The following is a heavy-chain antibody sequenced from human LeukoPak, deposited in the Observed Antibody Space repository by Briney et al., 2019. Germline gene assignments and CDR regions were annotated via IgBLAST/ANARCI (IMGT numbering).Heavy chain of an antibody. Sequence: SQTLSLTCTVSGGSISSGDYYWSWLRQPPGKGLEWIGYIYISGSTYYNPSLKSRVAISVDTSKNQFSLILSSVTAADTAVYYCASEVYGSWFDPWGQGTLVTVSS. J-gene: IGHJ5*02. CDR1: GGSISSGDYY. CDR3: ASEVYGSWFDP. D-gene: IGHD2-8*01. V-gene: IGHV4-30-4*01. CDR2: IYISGST.